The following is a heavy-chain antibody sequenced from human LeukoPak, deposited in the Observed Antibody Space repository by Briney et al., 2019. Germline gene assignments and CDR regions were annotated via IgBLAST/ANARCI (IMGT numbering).Heavy chain of an antibody. CDR2: INPNSGGT. D-gene: IGHD6-19*01. Sequence: GASVKVSCKASGYTFTSYDINWVRQATGQGLEWMGWINPNSGGTNYTQKFQGRVTMTRDTSISTAYMELSRLRSDDTAVYYCARTSPHSSGWYIGMDVWGQGTTVTVSS. CDR3: ARTSPHSSGWYIGMDV. CDR1: GYTFTSYD. V-gene: IGHV1-2*02. J-gene: IGHJ6*02.